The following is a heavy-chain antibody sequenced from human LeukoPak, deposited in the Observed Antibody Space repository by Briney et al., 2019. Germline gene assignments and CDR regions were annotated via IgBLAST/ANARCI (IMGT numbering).Heavy chain of an antibody. Sequence: PGGSLRLSCAASGFTFSSCGMHWVRQAPGKGLEWVAVIWYDGSNKYYADSVKGRFTISRDNSKNTLYLQMNSLRAEDTAVYYCARGDRYLGFDYWGQGTLVTVSS. V-gene: IGHV3-33*01. CDR3: ARGDRYLGFDY. J-gene: IGHJ4*02. CDR1: GFTFSSCG. CDR2: IWYDGSNK. D-gene: IGHD1-14*01.